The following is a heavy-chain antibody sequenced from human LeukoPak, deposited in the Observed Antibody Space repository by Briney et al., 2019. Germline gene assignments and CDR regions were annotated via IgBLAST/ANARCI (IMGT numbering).Heavy chain of an antibody. CDR3: ARPGIGAAGPKPRDAFDI. Sequence: KSSETLSLTCAVYGGSFSGYYWSWIRQPPGKGLEWIGEINHSGSTNYNPSLKSRVTTSVDTSKNQFSLKLSSVTAADTAVYYCARPGIGAAGPKPRDAFDIWGQGTMVTVSS. D-gene: IGHD6-13*01. CDR2: INHSGST. J-gene: IGHJ3*02. CDR1: GGSFSGYY. V-gene: IGHV4-34*01.